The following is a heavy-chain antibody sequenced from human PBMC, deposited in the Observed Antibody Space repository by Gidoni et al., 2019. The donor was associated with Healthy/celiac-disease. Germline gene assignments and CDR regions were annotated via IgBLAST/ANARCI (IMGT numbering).Heavy chain of an antibody. V-gene: IGHV3-43D*03. CDR3: AKDLGTTVTTFYYYGMDV. CDR2: ISWDGGST. CDR1: GFTFADYA. Sequence: EVQLVESGGVVVQPGGSLRLSCAASGFTFADYAMHWVRQAPGKGLEWVSLISWDGGSTYYADSVKGRFTISRDNSKNSLYLQMNSLRAEDTALYYCAKDLGTTVTTFYYYGMDVWGQGTTVTVSS. J-gene: IGHJ6*02. D-gene: IGHD4-17*01.